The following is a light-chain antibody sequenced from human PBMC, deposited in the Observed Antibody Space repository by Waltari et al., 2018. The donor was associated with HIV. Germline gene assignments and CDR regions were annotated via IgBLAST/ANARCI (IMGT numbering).Light chain of an antibody. J-gene: IGKJ1*01. CDR2: WAS. V-gene: IGKV4-1*01. CDR3: AQETFWGWT. CDR1: QSILSTAGNRHY. Sequence: DIVMTQSPDSLAVSLGERATINCKSSQSILSTAGNRHYLAWYQQRPGQAPNLLIYWASTRESGVPGKFSGSGAVTDFTLQISRVEAEDVATYYCAQETFWGWTFGPGTKLEI.